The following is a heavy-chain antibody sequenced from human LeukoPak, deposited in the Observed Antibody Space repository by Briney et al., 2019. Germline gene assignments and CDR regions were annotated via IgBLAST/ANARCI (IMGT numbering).Heavy chain of an antibody. D-gene: IGHD1-26*01. V-gene: IGHV3-23*01. CDR2: ISGSGGST. Sequence: GGSLRLSCAASGFTFSSYAMSWVRQAPGKGLEWVSAISGSGGSTYYAGSVKGRFTISRDNSKNTLYLQMNSLRAEDTAVYYCASYSGSYLGYYYYYMDVWGKGTTVTVSS. J-gene: IGHJ6*03. CDR1: GFTFSSYA. CDR3: ASYSGSYLGYYYYYMDV.